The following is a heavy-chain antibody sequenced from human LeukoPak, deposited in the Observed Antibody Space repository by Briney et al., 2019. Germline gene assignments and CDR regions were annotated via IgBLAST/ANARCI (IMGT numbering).Heavy chain of an antibody. Sequence: GGSLRLSCAASGFTFSRYSMNWVRQAPGKGLEWVSSISGSSSYIYYADSVKGRFTISRHNAKNSLYLQMNSLGAEDTAAYYCARVSAGVIGMKDVFDIWGQGTMVTVSS. CDR1: GFTFSRYS. V-gene: IGHV3-21*01. D-gene: IGHD3-16*02. CDR2: ISGSSSYI. CDR3: ARVSAGVIGMKDVFDI. J-gene: IGHJ3*02.